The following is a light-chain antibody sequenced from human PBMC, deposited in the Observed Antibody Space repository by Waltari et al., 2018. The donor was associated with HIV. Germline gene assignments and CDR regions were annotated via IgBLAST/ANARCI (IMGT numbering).Light chain of an antibody. CDR1: TSDIGGSVY. Sequence: QSALTQPASVSGSPGQSITISSAASTSDIGGSVYFSWYQQHPDKAPKPILYEVNLRPSGISNRFSGSKSGNTASLTISGLQAEDEAEYFCASYTARNIPVVFGGGTKVTVI. CDR3: ASYTARNIPVV. J-gene: IGLJ2*01. V-gene: IGLV2-14*03. CDR2: EVN.